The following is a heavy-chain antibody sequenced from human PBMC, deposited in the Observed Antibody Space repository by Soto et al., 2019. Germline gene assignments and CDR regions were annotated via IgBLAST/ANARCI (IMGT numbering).Heavy chain of an antibody. CDR1: GYTFTSHD. V-gene: IGHV1-8*01. CDR2: MNPNSGHT. CDR3: ARDMSTT. J-gene: IGHJ5*02. D-gene: IGHD2-2*01. Sequence: QVQLVQSGAEVKKPGASVKVSCKASGYTFTSHDINWMRQTTGQGLEWMGWMNPNSGHTNSAQKFQGRVTMTRDTSINTADMELTNLRSEDTDIYYCARDMSTTWGQGTLVTVSS.